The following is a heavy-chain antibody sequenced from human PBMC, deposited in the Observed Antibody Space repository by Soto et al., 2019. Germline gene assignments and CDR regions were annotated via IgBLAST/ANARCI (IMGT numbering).Heavy chain of an antibody. CDR2: TKNIGNNYAT. V-gene: IGHV3-72*01. Sequence: EVQVVESGGGLVQPGGSLRLSCAASGFTISDHFIDWVRQAPGKGLEWVGRTKNIGNNYATEYAASVKGRFTISRDDSRNSVDLYMNRLKSEDTAVYFCASGGNAYRYWGQGTLVTVSS. CDR3: ASGGNAYRY. J-gene: IGHJ4*02. CDR1: GFTISDHF. D-gene: IGHD5-12*01.